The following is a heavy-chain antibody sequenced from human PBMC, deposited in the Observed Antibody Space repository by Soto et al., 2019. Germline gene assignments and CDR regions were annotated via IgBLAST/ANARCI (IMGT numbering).Heavy chain of an antibody. D-gene: IGHD3-3*01. V-gene: IGHV3-30*18. J-gene: IGHJ4*02. CDR3: AKDPADYDFWSGYYDY. CDR2: ISYDGSNK. Sequence: GGSLRLSCAASGFTFSSYGMHWVRQAPGKGLEWVAVISYDGSNKYYADSVKGRFTISRDNSKNTLYLQMNSLRAEDTAVYYCAKDPADYDFWSGYYDYWGQGTLVTVPS. CDR1: GFTFSSYG.